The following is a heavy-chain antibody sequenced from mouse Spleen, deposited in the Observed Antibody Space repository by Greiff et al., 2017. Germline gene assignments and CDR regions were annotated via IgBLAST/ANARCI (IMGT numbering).Heavy chain of an antibody. D-gene: IGHD1-1*01. CDR1: GFTFSDYG. CDR3: ARPITTVVATPDYYAMDY. J-gene: IGHJ4*01. CDR2: ISSGSSTI. V-gene: IGHV5-17*01. Sequence: VMLVESGGGLVKPGGSLKLSCAASGFTFSDYGMHWVRQAPEKGLEWVAYISSGSSTIYYADTVKGRFTISRDNAKNTLFLQMTSLRSEDTAMYYCARPITTVVATPDYYAMDYWGQGTSVTVSS.